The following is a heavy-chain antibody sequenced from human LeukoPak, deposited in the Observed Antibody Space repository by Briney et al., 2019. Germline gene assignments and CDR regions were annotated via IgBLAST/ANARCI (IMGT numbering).Heavy chain of an antibody. CDR2: ISGSGGST. V-gene: IGHV3-23*01. CDR3: AKEATVTPGNVNWFDT. CDR1: GFTFSSYA. Sequence: TGGSLRLSCAASGFTFSSYAMSWVRQAPGKGLEWVSAISGSGGSTYYADSVKGRFTISRDNSKNTLYLKMNSLRAEDTGVYYCAKEATVTPGNVNWFDTWGQGTLVTVSS. J-gene: IGHJ5*02. D-gene: IGHD4-17*01.